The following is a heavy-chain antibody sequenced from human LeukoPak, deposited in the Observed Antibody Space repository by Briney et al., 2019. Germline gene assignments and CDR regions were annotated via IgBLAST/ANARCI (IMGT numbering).Heavy chain of an antibody. Sequence: ASVKVSCKASGYTFTSYAMHWVPQAPGQRLEWMGWINADNGNTKYSQKFQGRVTITRDTSASTAYMELSSLRSEDTAVYYCAREGGSIVVIPAAIPWFDPWGQGTLVTVSS. D-gene: IGHD2-2*02. V-gene: IGHV1-3*01. CDR1: GYTFTSYA. CDR3: AREGGSIVVIPAAIPWFDP. J-gene: IGHJ5*02. CDR2: INADNGNT.